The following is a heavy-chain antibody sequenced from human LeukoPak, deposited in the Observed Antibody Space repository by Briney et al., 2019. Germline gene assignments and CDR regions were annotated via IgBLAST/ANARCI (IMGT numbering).Heavy chain of an antibody. CDR1: GFTFSSYA. V-gene: IGHV3-23*01. Sequence: PGGSLRLSCAASGFTFSSYAMSWVRQAPGKGLEWVSAISGSGGSTYYADSVKGRFTISRDNSKNTLYLQMNSLRAEDTAVYYCAKLLVRGVTHTIFFDYWGQGTLVTVSS. D-gene: IGHD3-10*01. CDR3: AKLLVRGVTHTIFFDY. J-gene: IGHJ4*02. CDR2: ISGSGGST.